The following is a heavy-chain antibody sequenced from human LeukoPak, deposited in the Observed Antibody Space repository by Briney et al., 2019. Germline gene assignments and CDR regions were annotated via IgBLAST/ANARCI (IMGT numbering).Heavy chain of an antibody. CDR2: INHSGST. D-gene: IGHD1-1*01. J-gene: IGHJ4*02. CDR1: GGSFSGYY. V-gene: IGHV4-34*01. CDR3: ARDPPRVPLDY. Sequence: PSETLSLTCAVYGGSFSGYYWSWIRQPPGKGLEWIGEINHSGSTNYNPSLKSRVTISVDTSKNQFSLKLSSVTAADTAVYYCARDPPRVPLDYWGQGTLVTVSS.